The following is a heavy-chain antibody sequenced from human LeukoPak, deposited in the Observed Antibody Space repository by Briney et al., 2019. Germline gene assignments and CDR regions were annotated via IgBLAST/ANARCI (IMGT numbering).Heavy chain of an antibody. CDR3: ARAYDSSGYLHYGTWFDP. J-gene: IGHJ5*02. CDR1: RYTLTGYY. D-gene: IGHD3-22*01. CDR2: IYPYSGGT. V-gene: IGHV1-2*06. Sequence: WASVKDSRKATRYTLTGYYMHWVRPAPGQGVEWMGRIYPYSGGTNYAQKFQGRVTMTRDTSISTAYMELSRLRSDDTAVYYCARAYDSSGYLHYGTWFDPWGQGTLVTVSS.